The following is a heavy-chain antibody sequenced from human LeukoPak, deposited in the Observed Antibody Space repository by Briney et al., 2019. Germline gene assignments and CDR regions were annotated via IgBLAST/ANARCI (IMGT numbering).Heavy chain of an antibody. CDR2: IYSAAST. D-gene: IGHD2-15*01. CDR1: GFTVSSNY. V-gene: IGHV3-53*01. CDR3: ARESGGYLGDY. Sequence: GGSLRLSCAASGFTVSSNYMSWVRQAPGKGLEWVSIIYSAASTYYADSVKGRFTISRDSSKNTLYLQMNSLRAEDSAVYFCARESGGYLGDYWGQGTLVTVSS. J-gene: IGHJ4*02.